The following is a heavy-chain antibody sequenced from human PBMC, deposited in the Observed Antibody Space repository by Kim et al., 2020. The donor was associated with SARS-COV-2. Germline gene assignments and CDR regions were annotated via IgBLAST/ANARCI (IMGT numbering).Heavy chain of an antibody. V-gene: IGHV3-7*01. CDR2: SEK. D-gene: IGHD1-1*01. J-gene: IGHJ4*02. CDR3: ARGAWNPDY. Sequence: SEKYYVDSVKGRFTISRDNAKTSLYLQMNNLRAEDTAVYYCARGAWNPDYWGQGILVTVSS.